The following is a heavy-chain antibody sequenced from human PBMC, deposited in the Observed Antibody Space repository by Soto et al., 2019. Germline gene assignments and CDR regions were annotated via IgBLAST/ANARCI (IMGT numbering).Heavy chain of an antibody. CDR1: GGSLSSGGYY. CDR2: IYNSGST. J-gene: IGHJ5*02. CDR3: ASDPAP. V-gene: IGHV4-31*03. Sequence: VQLQESGPGLVKPSQPPSLTCTIPGGSLSSGGYYWSWIRQHPGKGLEWIGYIYNSGSTSYNPSPQSRVTISAATSTHQLALKLSSVTAAASAVFYCASDPAPWGLGSLGTLSS.